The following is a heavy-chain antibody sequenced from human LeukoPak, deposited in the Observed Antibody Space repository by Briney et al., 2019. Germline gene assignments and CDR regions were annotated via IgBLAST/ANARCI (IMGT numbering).Heavy chain of an antibody. CDR3: ARGGAVLRFLEWSLEHFDY. CDR2: IYYSGST. Sequence: SETLSLTCTVSGGSISSGDYYWRWLRQPPGKGLEWIGYIYYSGSTYYNPSLKSRVTISVDTSKNQFSLKLSSVTAADTAVYYCARGGAVLRFLEWSLEHFDYWGQGTLVTVSS. D-gene: IGHD3-3*01. J-gene: IGHJ4*02. CDR1: GGSISSGDYY. V-gene: IGHV4-30-4*08.